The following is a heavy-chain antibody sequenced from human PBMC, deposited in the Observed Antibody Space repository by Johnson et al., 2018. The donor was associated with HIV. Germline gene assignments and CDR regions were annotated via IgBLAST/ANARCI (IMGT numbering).Heavy chain of an antibody. CDR2: LWKDGSHK. CDR1: GFTVSNYG. J-gene: IGHJ3*02. V-gene: IGHV3-33*01. CDR3: ARGHGSDAFDI. D-gene: IGHD2-2*03. Sequence: QVQLVESGGGMVQPGGSLRLSCAVSGFTVSNYGMHWVRQAPGKGLEWVAVLWKDGSHKYYTDSVKGRFTISRENAKNSLYLQMNSLRAGDTAVYYCARGHGSDAFDIWGQGTMVTVSS.